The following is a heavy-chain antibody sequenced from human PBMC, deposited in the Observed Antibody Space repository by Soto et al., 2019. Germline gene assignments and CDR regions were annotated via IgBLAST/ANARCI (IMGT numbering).Heavy chain of an antibody. J-gene: IGHJ5*02. CDR3: ARAYYDTSGYSLDP. CDR2: IYHSGSI. V-gene: IGHV4-30-2*01. Sequence: SETLSLTCTVSGGSISSGGYSWSWIRQPPGKGLEWIGYIYHSGSIYYNPSLKSRVTISVDRSKNQFSLKLSSVTAADTAVYYCARAYYDTSGYSLDPWGQGTLVTVSS. CDR1: GGSISSGGYS. D-gene: IGHD3-22*01.